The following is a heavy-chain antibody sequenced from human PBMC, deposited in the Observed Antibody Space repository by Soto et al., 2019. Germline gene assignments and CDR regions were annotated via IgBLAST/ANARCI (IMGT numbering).Heavy chain of an antibody. V-gene: IGHV3-30*03. CDR2: VSYDGKNK. Sequence: QVQLVESGGGVVQPGRSRTLSCGASGYTLRLYGMHWVRQAPGKGLEWVAAVSYDGKNKWYGDSVEGRFTIYRDNPMNPETTQMSQLRTANTAVYYCAMQTEEADVQNWWGQGNVVAVSS. CDR1: GYTLRLYG. CDR3: AMQTEEADVQNW. J-gene: IGHJ1*01. D-gene: IGHD1-1*01.